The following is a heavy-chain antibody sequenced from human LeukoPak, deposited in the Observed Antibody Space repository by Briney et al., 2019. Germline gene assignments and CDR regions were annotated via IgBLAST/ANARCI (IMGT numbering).Heavy chain of an antibody. D-gene: IGHD6-19*01. CDR2: ISAYNGNT. CDR3: ARDQQWLDPARHGFDY. Sequence: GASVKVSCKASGYTFTSYGISWVRQVPGQGLEWMGWISAYNGNTNYAQKFQGRVTMTTDTSTSAAYMELRSLTSDDTAVYYCARDQQWLDPARHGFDYWGQGTLVTVSS. V-gene: IGHV1-18*01. CDR1: GYTFTSYG. J-gene: IGHJ4*02.